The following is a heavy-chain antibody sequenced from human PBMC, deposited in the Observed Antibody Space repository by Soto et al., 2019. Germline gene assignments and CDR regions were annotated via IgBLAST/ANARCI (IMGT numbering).Heavy chain of an antibody. J-gene: IGHJ4*02. D-gene: IGHD2-8*01. Sequence: EVQLVQSGAEVKKPGESLRISCKGSEDSVTSYWISWVRQMPGKGLEWMGRIDPSDSYTNYSPSFQGHVTISADKSISTAYLQWSSLKASDTAMYYCARQPVSEALIPVDYWGQGTLVTVSS. CDR1: EDSVTSYW. CDR3: ARQPVSEALIPVDY. V-gene: IGHV5-10-1*01. CDR2: IDPSDSYT.